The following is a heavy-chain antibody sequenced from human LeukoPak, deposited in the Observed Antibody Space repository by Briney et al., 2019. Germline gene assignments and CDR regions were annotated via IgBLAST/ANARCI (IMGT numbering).Heavy chain of an antibody. V-gene: IGHV3-66*01. D-gene: IGHD4-17*01. CDR2: LYSGGTT. CDR1: GFSFTHNY. J-gene: IGHJ4*02. CDR3: AKATTVTYTTPFDF. Sequence: GGSLRLSCVTSGFSFTHNYMSWVRRAPGKGLEWVSVLYSGGTTSYADSVKGRFTISRDSFNDTLYLQMNNLRAEDTALYYCAKATTVTYTTPFDFWGQGILVIVSS.